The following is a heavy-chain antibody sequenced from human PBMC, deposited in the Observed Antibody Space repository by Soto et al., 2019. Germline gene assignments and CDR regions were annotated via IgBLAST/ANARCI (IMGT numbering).Heavy chain of an antibody. CDR3: ARVYPLTVTQNAFDI. Sequence: GGSLRLSCAASGFTFSSYSMNWVRQAPGKGLEWVSSISSSSSYIYYADSVKGRFTISRDNAKNSLYLQMNSLRAEDTAVYYCARVYPLTVTQNAFDIWGQGTMVTVSS. CDR1: GFTFSSYS. V-gene: IGHV3-21*01. D-gene: IGHD4-17*01. J-gene: IGHJ3*02. CDR2: ISSSSSYI.